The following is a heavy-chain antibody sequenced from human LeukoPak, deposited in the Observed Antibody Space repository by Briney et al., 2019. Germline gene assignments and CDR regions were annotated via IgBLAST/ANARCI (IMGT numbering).Heavy chain of an antibody. CDR3: ATVSSGWYDPREGVWFDP. J-gene: IGHJ5*02. CDR1: GYTLTELS. CDR2: FDPEDGET. D-gene: IGHD6-19*01. V-gene: IGHV1-24*01. Sequence: GASVKVSCKVSGYTLTELSMHWVRRAPGKGLEWMGGFDPEDGETIYAQKFQGRVTMTEDTSTDTAYMELSSLRSEDTAVYYCATVSSGWYDPREGVWFDPWGQGTLVTVSS.